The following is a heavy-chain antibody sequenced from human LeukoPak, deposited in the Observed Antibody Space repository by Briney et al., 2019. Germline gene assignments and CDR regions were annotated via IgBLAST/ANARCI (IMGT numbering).Heavy chain of an antibody. CDR3: ARVAAGGSYYYYMDV. CDR1: RGSFNNYW. CDR2: IKQDGSEK. V-gene: IGHV3-7*01. D-gene: IGHD6-13*01. Sequence: GGSLRLSCAASRGSFNNYWMTWVRQAPGKGLEWVANIKQDGSEKYYVDSVKGRFTISRDNAKSSLNLQMNSLRAEDTATYYCARVAAGGSYYYYMDVWGKGTTVTVSS. J-gene: IGHJ6*03.